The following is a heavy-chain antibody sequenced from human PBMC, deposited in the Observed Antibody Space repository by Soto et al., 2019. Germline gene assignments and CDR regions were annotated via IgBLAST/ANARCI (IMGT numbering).Heavy chain of an antibody. V-gene: IGHV4-31*03. CDR2: IYYRGST. CDR3: ARDNTAMVYWYFDL. CDR1: GGSISSGGYY. Sequence: QVQLQESCPGLVKPSQTLSLTCTVSGGSISSGGYYWSWIRQHPGKGLEWIGYIYYRGSTYYNPSLKSRVTISVDTSKNQFSLELSSVTAADTAVYYCARDNTAMVYWYFDLWGRGTLVTVSS. D-gene: IGHD5-18*01. J-gene: IGHJ2*01.